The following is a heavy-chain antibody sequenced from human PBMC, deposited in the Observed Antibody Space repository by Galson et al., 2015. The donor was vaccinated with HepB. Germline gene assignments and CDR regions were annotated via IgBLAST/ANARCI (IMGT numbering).Heavy chain of an antibody. Sequence: SVKVSCKASGYTFTDYYMHWVRQAPGQGLEWMGRINPKSGGTNYAQRFQGRVTMTRDTSIISAYMELSRLTSDDTAVYYCAREAYSYGLGHDAFDIWGQGTTVTVSS. CDR1: GYTFTDYY. V-gene: IGHV1-2*06. CDR2: INPKSGGT. D-gene: IGHD5-18*01. J-gene: IGHJ3*02. CDR3: AREAYSYGLGHDAFDI.